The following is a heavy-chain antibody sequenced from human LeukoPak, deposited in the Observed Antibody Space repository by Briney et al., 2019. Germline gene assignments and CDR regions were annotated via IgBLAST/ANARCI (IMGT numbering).Heavy chain of an antibody. CDR1: GFTFSSNA. V-gene: IGHV3-23*01. D-gene: IGHD3-22*01. CDR3: AKHYDSSGYYYNY. Sequence: GGSLRLSCAASGFTFSSNAMSWVRQAPGKGLEWVSSISDTGGSTYYADSVKGWFTISRDNSKNTLYLQMNSLRAEDTALYYCAKHYDSSGYYYNYWGQGTLVTVSS. J-gene: IGHJ4*02. CDR2: ISDTGGST.